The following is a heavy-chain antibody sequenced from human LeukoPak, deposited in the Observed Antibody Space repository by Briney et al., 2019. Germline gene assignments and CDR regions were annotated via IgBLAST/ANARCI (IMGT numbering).Heavy chain of an antibody. J-gene: IGHJ3*02. CDR3: ARWGAAFDM. CDR1: GGSIGSYY. D-gene: IGHD3-16*01. CDR2: IYTSGST. V-gene: IGHV4-4*09. Sequence: SETLSLTCSVSGGSIGSYYCNWIRQPPGKGLEWIGYIYTSGSTNYNPSLKSRVTMSVDTSKNQVSLKLSSVTAADTAVDYCARWGAAFDMWGQGTMVTVSS.